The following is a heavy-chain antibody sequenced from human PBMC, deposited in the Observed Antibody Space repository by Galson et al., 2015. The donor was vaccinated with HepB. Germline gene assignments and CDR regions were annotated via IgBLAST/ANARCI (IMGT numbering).Heavy chain of an antibody. CDR3: ARSGGWFGERHMDV. Sequence: ETVSLTCTVSGGSISSGDYYWSWIRQPPGKELERIGVIHHSGSTNYNPSLKSRVTISVDTPKNQFSLKLNSVTAADTAVYYCARSGGWFGERHMDVWGKGTTVTVSS. CDR1: GGSISSGDYY. V-gene: IGHV4-39*07. J-gene: IGHJ6*03. CDR2: IHHSGST. D-gene: IGHD3-10*01.